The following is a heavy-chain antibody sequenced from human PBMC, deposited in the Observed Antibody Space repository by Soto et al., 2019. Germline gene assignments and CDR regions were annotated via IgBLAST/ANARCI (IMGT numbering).Heavy chain of an antibody. J-gene: IGHJ4*02. CDR3: VAGSPFEY. CDR2: VTRRTDGETT. Sequence: PGGSLRLSCTGSGFIFGDAWLSWVRQAPGKGLEWVARVTRRTDGETTDYAAPVTGRFTISRDVSKPTVYLQMNSLKIEDTGIYYCVAGSPFEYWGQGTLVTAPQ. V-gene: IGHV3-15*05. D-gene: IGHD1-26*01. CDR1: GFIFGDAW.